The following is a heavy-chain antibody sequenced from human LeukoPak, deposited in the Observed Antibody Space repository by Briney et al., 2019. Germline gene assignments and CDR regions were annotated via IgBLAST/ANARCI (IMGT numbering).Heavy chain of an antibody. CDR3: ARDPYSGYYGDYYYYYMDV. J-gene: IGHJ6*03. V-gene: IGHV3-21*01. CDR2: TTSTRSYV. CDR1: GFTFSSYS. D-gene: IGHD5-12*01. Sequence: PGGSLRLSCAASGFTFSSYSMNWVRQAPGKRLEWVSSTTSTRSYVFYADSVKGRFTISRDNAKNSLYLQINSLRAEDTAVYYCARDPYSGYYGDYYYYYMDVWGKGTTVTISS.